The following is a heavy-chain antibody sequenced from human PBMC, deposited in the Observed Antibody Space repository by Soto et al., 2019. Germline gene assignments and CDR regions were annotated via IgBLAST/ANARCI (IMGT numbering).Heavy chain of an antibody. CDR2: IYPGDSDT. Sequence: GESLKISCKGSGYSFTTYWIVWVRQLPGKGLKWMGIIYPGDSDTRYSPSFQGQVTISADKSISTAYLQWSSVKASDTAMYHCARGGHYDTYGGVFAVWGQGTMVTVSS. CDR1: GYSFTTYW. CDR3: ARGGHYDTYGGVFAV. V-gene: IGHV5-51*01. D-gene: IGHD2-8*01. J-gene: IGHJ3*01.